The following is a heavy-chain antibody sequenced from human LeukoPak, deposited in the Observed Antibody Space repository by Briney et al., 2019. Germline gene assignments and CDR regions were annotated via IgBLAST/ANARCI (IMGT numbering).Heavy chain of an antibody. CDR2: ISSSGSTI. CDR3: AREASYYDSSGGFDH. V-gene: IGHV3-48*03. D-gene: IGHD3-22*01. J-gene: IGHJ4*02. CDR1: GFTFSSYE. Sequence: GGSLRLSCAASGFTFSSYEMNWVRQAPGKGLEWVSYISSSGSTIYYADSVKGRFTISRDNAKNSLYLQMNSLRAEDTAVYYCAREASYYDSSGGFDHWGQGTLVTVSS.